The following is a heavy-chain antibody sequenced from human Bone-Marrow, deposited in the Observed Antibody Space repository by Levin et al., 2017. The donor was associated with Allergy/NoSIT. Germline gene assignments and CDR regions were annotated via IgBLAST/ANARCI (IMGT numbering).Heavy chain of an antibody. CDR2: ISHDGADQ. CDR1: GFALSPYV. J-gene: IGHJ4*01. Sequence: GESLKISCVGSGFALSPYVVHLVRQGPGKGLEWVAFISHDGADQEYANSVKGRFTVSRENSKNTIFLQMNSLRVQDTGVYFCARVSGLSGYDLAHWGHGTHVAVSS. CDR3: ARVSGLSGYDLAH. D-gene: IGHD5-12*01. V-gene: IGHV3-33*05.